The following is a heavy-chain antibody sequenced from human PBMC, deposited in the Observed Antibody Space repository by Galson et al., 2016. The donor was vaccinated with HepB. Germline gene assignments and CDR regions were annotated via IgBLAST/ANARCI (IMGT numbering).Heavy chain of an antibody. CDR2: ISRSGDSP. CDR1: GFTFSNYG. CDR3: VQRSTAPAV. D-gene: IGHD1-26*01. J-gene: IGHJ6*04. V-gene: IGHV3-23*01. Sequence: SLRLSCAASGFTFSNYGMTWVRQAPGKGLEVVSSISRSGDSPDYADSVKGRFTISRDNSKNTLSLQMNSLKADDTAIYYCVQRSTAPAVWGKGTTVTVSP.